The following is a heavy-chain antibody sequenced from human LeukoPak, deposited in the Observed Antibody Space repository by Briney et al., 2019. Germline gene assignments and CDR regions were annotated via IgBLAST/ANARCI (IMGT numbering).Heavy chain of an antibody. Sequence: PGGSLRLSCVASGSTFSSYDMHWVRQATGKGLEWVSAVDTAGDTYYPDSVKGRFTISRENAKNSLYLQMNSLRAEDTAVYYCAKEIWPTVTTPGWTYFDYWGQGALVTVSS. CDR3: AKEIWPTVTTPGWTYFDY. D-gene: IGHD4-17*01. J-gene: IGHJ4*02. CDR2: VDTAGDT. V-gene: IGHV3-13*01. CDR1: GSTFSSYD.